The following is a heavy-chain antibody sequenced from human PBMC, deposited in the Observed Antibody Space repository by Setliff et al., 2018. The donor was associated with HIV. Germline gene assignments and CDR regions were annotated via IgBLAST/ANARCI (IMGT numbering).Heavy chain of an antibody. D-gene: IGHD6-19*01. V-gene: IGHV5-51*01. J-gene: IGHJ3*02. Sequence: GESLKISCRGFGYSFTTYWIGWVRQVPGKGPEWMGIIHPGDSDTTYSPSFQGQVTISVDKSINTAYLQWSSLKASDTAMYYCARRGISGWQSHGFDILGQGTMVTVSS. CDR3: ARRGISGWQSHGFDI. CDR1: GYSFTTYW. CDR2: IHPGDSDT.